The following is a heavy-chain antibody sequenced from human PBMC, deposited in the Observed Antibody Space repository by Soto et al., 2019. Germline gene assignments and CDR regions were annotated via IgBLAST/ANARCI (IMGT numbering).Heavy chain of an antibody. CDR3: ARRWGEGRVDY. D-gene: IGHD3-10*01. CDR1: GGSISSSNW. J-gene: IGHJ4*02. CDR2: IYHSGST. V-gene: IGHV4-4*02. Sequence: QVQLQESGPGLVKPSGTLSLTCAVSGGSISSSNWLSWVRQPPGPGLQCIGEIYHSGSTNYITSLKSRVTISVDMSRNQFSLKLSSVTAADTAVYYCARRWGEGRVDYWGQGTLVTVSS.